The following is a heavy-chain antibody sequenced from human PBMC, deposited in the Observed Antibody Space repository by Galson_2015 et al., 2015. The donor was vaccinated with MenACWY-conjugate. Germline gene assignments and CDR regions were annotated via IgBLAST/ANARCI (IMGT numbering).Heavy chain of an antibody. Sequence: SGAEVKKPGESLKISRKGSGYSFTSYWIGRVRQMPGKGLEWMGIINPGDSDTRYSPSFQGQVTISADKSISTAYLQRSSLKASDTAMYYCARGGIAVAGTSYGMDVWGQGTTVTVSS. CDR3: ARGGIAVAGTSYGMDV. D-gene: IGHD6-19*01. CDR2: INPGDSDT. J-gene: IGHJ6*02. V-gene: IGHV5-51*01. CDR1: GYSFTSYW.